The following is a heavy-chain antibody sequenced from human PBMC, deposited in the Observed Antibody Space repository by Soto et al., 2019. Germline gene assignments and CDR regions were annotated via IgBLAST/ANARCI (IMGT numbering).Heavy chain of an antibody. CDR2: INPDNGNT. Sequence: QVLLVQSGAEVRKPGASVNISCRASGFSFSDNLINWVRQAPGQSLEWMGRINPDNGNTRDSQTFKGRVTISSHSSASIAYVEVSDLKSEDTAVYYCARDILSVGPRANDAFDVWGQGTMVTVSS. J-gene: IGHJ3*01. D-gene: IGHD2-8*02. V-gene: IGHV1-3*01. CDR3: ARDILSVGPRANDAFDV. CDR1: GFSFSDNL.